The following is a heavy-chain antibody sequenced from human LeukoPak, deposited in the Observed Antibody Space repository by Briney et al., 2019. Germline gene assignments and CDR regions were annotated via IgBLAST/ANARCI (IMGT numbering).Heavy chain of an antibody. CDR2: ISPYNDNK. CDR3: ATMLRGSGTYYNFVS. V-gene: IGHV1-18*01. J-gene: IGHJ4*02. Sequence: ASVKVSCKASGGTFSSYAISWVRQAPAQGLEWMGWISPYNDNKNHAQKFQGRLSMTTDTSTSTAYMELRSLRSDDTAMYYCATMLRGSGTYYNFVSWGQGTLVTVSS. CDR1: GGTFSSYA. D-gene: IGHD3-10*01.